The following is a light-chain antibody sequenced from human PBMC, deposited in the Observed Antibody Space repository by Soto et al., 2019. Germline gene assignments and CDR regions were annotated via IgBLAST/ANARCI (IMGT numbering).Light chain of an antibody. Sequence: QSVLTQPASVSGSPGQSITISCTGTSSDVGGYNYVSWYQQHPGKAPRLMIYAASNRPSGVSHRFSGSRSGNTASLTISGLQAEDEADYYCSSYTSGSTLYVFGSGTKLTVL. CDR2: AAS. CDR3: SSYTSGSTLYV. J-gene: IGLJ1*01. V-gene: IGLV2-14*01. CDR1: SSDVGGYNY.